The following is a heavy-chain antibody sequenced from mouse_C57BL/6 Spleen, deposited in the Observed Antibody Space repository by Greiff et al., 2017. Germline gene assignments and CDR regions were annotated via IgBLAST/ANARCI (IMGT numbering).Heavy chain of an antibody. J-gene: IGHJ1*03. Sequence: QVQLKESGAELVRPGASVTLSCKASGYTFTDYEMHWVKQTPVHGLEWIGAIDPETGGTAYNQKFKGKAILTADKSSSTAYMELRSLTSEDSAVYYCTRRHYGSSYRYFDVWGTGTTVTVSS. D-gene: IGHD1-1*01. CDR3: TRRHYGSSYRYFDV. CDR2: IDPETGGT. CDR1: GYTFTDYE. V-gene: IGHV1-15*01.